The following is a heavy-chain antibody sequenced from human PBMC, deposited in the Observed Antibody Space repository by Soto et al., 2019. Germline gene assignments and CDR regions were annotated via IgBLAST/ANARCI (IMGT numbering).Heavy chain of an antibody. J-gene: IGHJ6*03. Sequence: GGSLGLSCAASGFPFSSFSMNWVRQAPGRGLGWVSYISSSSSTIYYADSVKGRFTISRDNAKNSLYLQMNSLRAEDTAVYYCAREVYCSGGSCYSFLRYYYMDVWGKGTTVTVSS. CDR3: AREVYCSGGSCYSFLRYYYMDV. V-gene: IGHV3-48*01. CDR2: ISSSSSTI. CDR1: GFPFSSFS. D-gene: IGHD2-15*01.